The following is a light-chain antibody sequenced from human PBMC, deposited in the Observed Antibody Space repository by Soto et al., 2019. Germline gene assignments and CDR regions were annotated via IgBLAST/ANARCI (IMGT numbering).Light chain of an antibody. Sequence: QSVLTQPASVSGSPGQSITISCTGTSSDVGGYDYVSWYQQHPGKAPKLMIYDVINRPSGVSNRFSGSKSGNTASLTISGLQAGDEADYYCSSYTSSILYVFGTGTKVTVL. CDR2: DVI. J-gene: IGLJ1*01. CDR1: SSDVGGYDY. CDR3: SSYTSSILYV. V-gene: IGLV2-14*01.